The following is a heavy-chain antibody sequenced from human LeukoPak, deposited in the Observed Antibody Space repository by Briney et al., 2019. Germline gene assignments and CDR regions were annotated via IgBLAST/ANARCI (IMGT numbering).Heavy chain of an antibody. CDR1: GGSIISYY. D-gene: IGHD3-3*01. CDR3: ARAGRFLEWLCDY. Sequence: SETLSLTCTVSGGSIISYYWSWIRQPAGKGLEWIGHIYTSGSTNYNPFLKSRVTMSVDTSKNQFSLKLSSVTAADTAVYYCARAGRFLEWLCDYWGQGTLVTVSS. V-gene: IGHV4-4*07. J-gene: IGHJ4*02. CDR2: IYTSGST.